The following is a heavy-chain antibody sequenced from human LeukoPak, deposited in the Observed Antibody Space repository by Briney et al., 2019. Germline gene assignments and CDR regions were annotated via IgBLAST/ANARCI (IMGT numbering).Heavy chain of an antibody. J-gene: IGHJ1*01. Sequence: SETLSLTCTVSGGSISSGDYYWSWIRQPPGKGLEWIGYIYYSGSTYYNPSLKSRVTISVDTSKNQFSLKLSSVTAADTAVYYCARGDKYYYDSSGYYVTYFQHWGQGTLVTVSS. CDR3: ARGDKYYYDSSGYYVTYFQH. CDR2: IYYSGST. CDR1: GGSISSGDYY. V-gene: IGHV4-30-4*01. D-gene: IGHD3-22*01.